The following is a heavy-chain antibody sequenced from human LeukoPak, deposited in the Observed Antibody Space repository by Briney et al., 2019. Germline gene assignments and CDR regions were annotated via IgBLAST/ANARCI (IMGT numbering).Heavy chain of an antibody. D-gene: IGHD3-22*01. Sequence: GPVKVSCKASGYTFTSYGISWVRQAPGQGLEWMGWISAYNGNTNYAQKLQGRVTMTTDTSTSTAYTELRSLRSDDTAVYYCARSRYYYDSSGYLSPVLYYFDYWGQGTLVTVSS. CDR2: ISAYNGNT. J-gene: IGHJ4*02. V-gene: IGHV1-18*01. CDR1: GYTFTSYG. CDR3: ARSRYYYDSSGYLSPVLYYFDY.